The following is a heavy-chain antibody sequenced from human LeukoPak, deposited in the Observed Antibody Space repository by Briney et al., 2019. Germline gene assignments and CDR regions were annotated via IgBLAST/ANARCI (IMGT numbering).Heavy chain of an antibody. D-gene: IGHD2-8*01. Sequence: GGSLRLSCAASGFTFSSYAMSWVRQAPGKGLEWVSAISGSGGSTYYADSVKGRFTISRDNSKNTLYLQMNSLRAEDTAVYYCAKVLGLMVYVFYFDYWGQGTLVTVSS. CDR1: GFTFSSYA. V-gene: IGHV3-23*01. CDR2: ISGSGGST. J-gene: IGHJ4*02. CDR3: AKVLGLMVYVFYFDY.